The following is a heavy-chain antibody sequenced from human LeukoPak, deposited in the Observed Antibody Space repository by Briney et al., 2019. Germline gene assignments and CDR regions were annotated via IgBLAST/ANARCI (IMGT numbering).Heavy chain of an antibody. V-gene: IGHV1-18*01. D-gene: IGHD3-22*01. J-gene: IGHJ4*02. CDR1: GYTFTSYG. Sequence: GASVKVSCKASGYTFTSYGISRVGQAPGQGMEWMGWTSDYNGNTNYVQKLQGRDSMNTDTSTSTAYMELSSLRSDDTAVYYCARDLNHLYDSSGYYCLNWVQGTLVTVSS. CDR2: TSDYNGNT. CDR3: ARDLNHLYDSSGYYCLN.